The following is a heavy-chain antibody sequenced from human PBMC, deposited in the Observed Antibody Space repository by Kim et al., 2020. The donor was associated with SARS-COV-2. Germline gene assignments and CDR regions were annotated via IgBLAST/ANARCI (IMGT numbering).Heavy chain of an antibody. J-gene: IGHJ5*02. CDR2: ISSSSSYI. V-gene: IGHV3-21*01. CDR1: GFTFSSYS. Sequence: GGSLRLSCAASGFTFSSYSMNWVRQAPGKGLEWVSSISSSSSYIYYADSVKGRFTISRDNAKNSLYLQMNSLRAEDTAVYYCARDRDWNDVWDWFDPWGQGTLVTVSS. CDR3: ARDRDWNDVWDWFDP. D-gene: IGHD1-1*01.